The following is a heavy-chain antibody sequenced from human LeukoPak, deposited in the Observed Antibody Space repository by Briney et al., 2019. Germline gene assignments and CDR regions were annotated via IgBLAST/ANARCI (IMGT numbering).Heavy chain of an antibody. Sequence: SETLSLTCAVYGGSFSGYYWSWIRQPPGKGLEWIGKINHSGSINYNPSLKSRVTISVDTSKNQFSLKLSSVTAADTAVYYCARPYRHYYGSGSYRRPAAYFDYWGQGTLVTVSS. J-gene: IGHJ4*02. V-gene: IGHV4-34*01. CDR3: ARPYRHYYGSGSYRRPAAYFDY. D-gene: IGHD3-10*01. CDR1: GGSFSGYY. CDR2: INHSGSI.